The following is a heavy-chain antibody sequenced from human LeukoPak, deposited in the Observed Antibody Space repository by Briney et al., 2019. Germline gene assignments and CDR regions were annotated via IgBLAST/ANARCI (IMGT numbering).Heavy chain of an antibody. J-gene: IGHJ4*02. CDR3: AKVGL. V-gene: IGHV3-9*01. CDR1: GFIFGDYA. CDR2: ISWKSDRI. Sequence: PGAPLRLSCVASGFIFGDYAMHWVRHTPEKGLEWVSGISWKSDRIVYADSVKGRFTISRDNAKNTLYLQMNNLRPDDAALYYCAKVGLWGQGTLVTVSS.